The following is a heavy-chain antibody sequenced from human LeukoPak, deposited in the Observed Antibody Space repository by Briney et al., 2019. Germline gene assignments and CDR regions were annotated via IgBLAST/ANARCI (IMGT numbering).Heavy chain of an antibody. Sequence: GGSLRLSCAASGFTFSSHWMHWVRQAPGKGLVWVSRINSDGSTTTYADSVKGRFTISRDNAKNSLYLQMNSLRAEDTAVYYCARDNLGAAGLFDNWGQGTLVTVSS. J-gene: IGHJ4*02. CDR2: INSDGSTT. D-gene: IGHD6-13*01. CDR3: ARDNLGAAGLFDN. V-gene: IGHV3-74*01. CDR1: GFTFSSHW.